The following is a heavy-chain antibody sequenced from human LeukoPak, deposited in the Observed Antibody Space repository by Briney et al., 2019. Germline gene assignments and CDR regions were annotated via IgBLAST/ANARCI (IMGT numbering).Heavy chain of an antibody. CDR1: GFSLTTSGVG. J-gene: IGHJ5*02. CDR2: INWDDQK. V-gene: IGHV2-5*02. Sequence: ESGPTLVKPTQTLTLTCNFSGFSLTTSGVGVGWIRQPPGKALEWLALINWDDQKVYSPSLQSRLSITKDTSKNQVVLTMTNVDPVDTATYYCAHRRDSSGYQYRYWFAPWGQGTLVTVSS. CDR3: AHRRDSSGYQYRYWFAP. D-gene: IGHD3-22*01.